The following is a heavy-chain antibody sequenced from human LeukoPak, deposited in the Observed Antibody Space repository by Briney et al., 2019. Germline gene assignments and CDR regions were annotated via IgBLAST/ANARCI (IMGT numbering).Heavy chain of an antibody. J-gene: IGHJ4*02. Sequence: GGSLRLSCAASGFTFDDYGMSWVRQAPGKGLEWVSGISWNGGSTGYADSVKGRFTISRDNSKNTLYLQMNSLRAEDTAVYYCAGTYDFWSGYYTGDYWGQGTLVTVSS. CDR2: ISWNGGST. CDR3: AGTYDFWSGYYTGDY. D-gene: IGHD3-3*01. CDR1: GFTFDDYG. V-gene: IGHV3-20*04.